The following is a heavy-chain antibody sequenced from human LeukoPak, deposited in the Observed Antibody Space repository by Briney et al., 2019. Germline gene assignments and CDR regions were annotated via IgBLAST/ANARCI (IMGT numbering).Heavy chain of an antibody. CDR1: GFTFSSYG. V-gene: IGHV3-23*01. CDR3: AKGYGDYVGYYYYMDV. D-gene: IGHD4-17*01. Sequence: GGSLRLSCAASGFTFSSYGMSWVRQAPGKGLEWVSAISGSGGSTYYADSVKGRFTISRDNSKNTLYLQMNSLRAEDTAVYYCAKGYGDYVGYYYYMDVWGKGTTVTISS. CDR2: ISGSGGST. J-gene: IGHJ6*03.